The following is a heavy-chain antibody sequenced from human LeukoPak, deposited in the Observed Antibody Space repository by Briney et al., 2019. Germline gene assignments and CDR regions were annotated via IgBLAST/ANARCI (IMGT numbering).Heavy chain of an antibody. D-gene: IGHD3-3*01. CDR3: ATAPSRAYYDFWSDNWFDP. Sequence: ASVKVSCKVSGYTLTELSMHWVRQAPGKGLEWTGGFDPEDGETIYAQKFQGRVTMTEDTSTDTAYMELSSLRSEDTAVYYCATAPSRAYYDFWSDNWFDPWGQGTLVTVSS. CDR2: FDPEDGET. V-gene: IGHV1-24*01. J-gene: IGHJ5*02. CDR1: GYTLTELS.